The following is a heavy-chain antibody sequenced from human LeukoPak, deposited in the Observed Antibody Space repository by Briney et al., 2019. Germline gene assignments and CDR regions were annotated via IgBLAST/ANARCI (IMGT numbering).Heavy chain of an antibody. D-gene: IGHD3-22*01. CDR3: ASLYDSTGFCFDY. J-gene: IGHJ4*02. CDR2: ISGTGDAI. CDR1: GFRFSDYY. Sequence: GSLRLSCVVSGFRFSDYYMSWIRQTPGKGLEFISYISGTGDAIYYTDSVKGRFTISRDNAKNSLYLQLDSLSAEDTAVYYCASLYDSTGFCFDYWGQGALVTVSS. V-gene: IGHV3-11*01.